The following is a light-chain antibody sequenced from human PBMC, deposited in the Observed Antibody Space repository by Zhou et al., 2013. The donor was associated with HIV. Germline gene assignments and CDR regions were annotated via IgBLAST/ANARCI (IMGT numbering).Light chain of an antibody. J-gene: IGKJ4*01. CDR2: GAS. CDR1: QSVGSN. V-gene: IGKV3-11*01. Sequence: EIVMTQSPATLSLSPGERATLSCRASQSVGSNLAWYRQKPGQPPRLLVYGASTRATGIPDRFTGSGSGTDFTLTISSLEPEDFAVYYCQQRSNWPPGLTFGGGTKVKIK. CDR3: QQRSNWPPGLT.